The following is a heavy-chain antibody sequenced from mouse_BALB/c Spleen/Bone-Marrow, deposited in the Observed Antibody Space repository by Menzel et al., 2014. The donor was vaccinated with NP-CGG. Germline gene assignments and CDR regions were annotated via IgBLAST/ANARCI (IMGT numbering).Heavy chain of an antibody. D-gene: IGHD2-14*01. CDR3: ALYYRYDYFDY. Sequence: VKLMESGAELAKPGASVKMSCKASGYTFTSYWMHWVKQRPGQGLEWIGYINPSTTYSAYNQKFKGKATLTADKSSSTVYMQLSSLTSEDSAVYYCALYYRYDYFDYWGQGTTLTVSS. CDR1: GYTFTSYW. V-gene: IGHV1-7*01. J-gene: IGHJ2*01. CDR2: INPSTTYS.